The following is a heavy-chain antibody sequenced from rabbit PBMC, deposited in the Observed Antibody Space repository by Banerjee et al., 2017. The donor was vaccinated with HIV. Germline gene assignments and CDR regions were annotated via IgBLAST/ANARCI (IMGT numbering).Heavy chain of an antibody. CDR3: TRDRNWHNFDNL. CDR2: IYTGDGST. V-gene: IGHV1S47*01. J-gene: IGHJ3*01. Sequence: QEQLKESGGGLVQPGGSLKLSCKASGIDFSSYGITWVRQVSGKGLEWIACIYTGDGSTYYASWVNGRFSISKTSSTTVTLQMTSLTAADTATYFCTRDRNWHNFDNLWGQGTLV. D-gene: IGHD1-1*01. CDR1: GIDFSSYG.